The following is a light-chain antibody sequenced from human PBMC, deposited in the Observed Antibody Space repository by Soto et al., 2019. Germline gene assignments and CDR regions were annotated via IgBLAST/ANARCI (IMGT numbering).Light chain of an antibody. V-gene: IGLV2-14*01. J-gene: IGLJ1*01. Sequence: QSVLTQPASVSGSPGQSITISCTGTSSDVGGYNYVSWYQQHPGKAPKLMIYDVSNRPSGVSNRFSGSKSGNTASLTISGLHAEDEADYCSSYTSSSTLLYVFGTGTQLTVL. CDR3: SSYTSSSTLLYV. CDR2: DVS. CDR1: SSDVGGYNY.